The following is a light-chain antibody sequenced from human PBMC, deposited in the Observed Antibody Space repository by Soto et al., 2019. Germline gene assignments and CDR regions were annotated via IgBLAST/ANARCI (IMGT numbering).Light chain of an antibody. V-gene: IGKV1-39*01. CDR2: SAS. CDR3: QQSYSAPRT. CDR1: QSISTY. Sequence: DIQMTQSPSSLSASIGDRVTISCRASQSISTYLNWYQQKPGKAPYLLIYSASSLQSGVPSRFSGSGSGTDFTLTISGLQPDDFATYYCQQSYSAPRTFGQGTTVDIK. J-gene: IGKJ1*01.